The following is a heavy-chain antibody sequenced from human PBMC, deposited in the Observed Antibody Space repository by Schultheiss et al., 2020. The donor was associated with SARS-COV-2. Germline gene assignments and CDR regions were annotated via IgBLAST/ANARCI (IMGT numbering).Heavy chain of an antibody. D-gene: IGHD3-16*01. CDR2: ISYDGSNK. CDR1: GFTFSSYA. CDR3: ARVLFMSSAFDI. V-gene: IGHV3-30*01. Sequence: GGSLRLSCAASGFTFSSYAMHWVRQAPGKGLEWVAVISYDGSNKYYADSVKGRFTISRDNSKNTLYLQMNSLRAEDTAVYYCARVLFMSSAFDIWGQGTMVTVSS. J-gene: IGHJ3*02.